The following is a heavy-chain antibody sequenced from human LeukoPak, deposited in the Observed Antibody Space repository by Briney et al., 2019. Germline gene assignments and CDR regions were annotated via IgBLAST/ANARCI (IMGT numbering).Heavy chain of an antibody. Sequence: GESLEISCEGSGYLFTSYWIGWVRPVPGKGLEWRGIIYPGDSDTRYSPSFQGQVTISADKSISTAYLQWSSLKASDTAMYYCARQDSSGYYAGSDYWGQGTLVTVSS. V-gene: IGHV5-51*01. J-gene: IGHJ4*02. CDR3: ARQDSSGYYAGSDY. D-gene: IGHD3-22*01. CDR1: GYLFTSYW. CDR2: IYPGDSDT.